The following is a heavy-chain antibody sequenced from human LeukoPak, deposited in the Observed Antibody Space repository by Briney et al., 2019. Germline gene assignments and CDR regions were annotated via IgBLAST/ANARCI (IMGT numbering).Heavy chain of an antibody. CDR2: SIPMFGTP. D-gene: IGHD3-22*01. J-gene: IGHJ5*02. V-gene: IGHV1-69*13. CDR1: GGTFSSYT. CDR3: ARELYYDSSGYSFSWFDP. Sequence: SVKVSCKASGGTFSSYTINWVRQAPGQGLEWMGGSIPMFGTPNYAQKFQGRVTITADESTSTAYMELSSLRSEDTAVYYCARELYYDSSGYSFSWFDPWGQGTLVTVSS.